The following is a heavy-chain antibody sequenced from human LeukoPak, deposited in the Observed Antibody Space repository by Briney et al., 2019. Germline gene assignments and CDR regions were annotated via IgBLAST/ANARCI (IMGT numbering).Heavy chain of an antibody. Sequence: GGSLRLSCAASGFIFSTYGMHWVRQAPGKGLEWVAFIRYDGSNKYYAGSVKGRFTISRDNSKNTLYLQMNSLRAEDTAVYYCAKDRSDYGDYWGQGTLVTVSS. CDR1: GFIFSTYG. V-gene: IGHV3-30*02. CDR2: IRYDGSNK. J-gene: IGHJ4*02. CDR3: AKDRSDYGDY. D-gene: IGHD1-26*01.